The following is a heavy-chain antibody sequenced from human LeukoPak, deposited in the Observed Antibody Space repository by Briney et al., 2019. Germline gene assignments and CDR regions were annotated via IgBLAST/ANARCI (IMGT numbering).Heavy chain of an antibody. V-gene: IGHV3-7*01. CDR1: GFTFNNYW. D-gene: IGHD6-19*01. CDR3: ARDSIIAVAGDAFDI. CDR2: IKQDESEK. Sequence: PGGSLRLSCEASGFTFNNYWMSWFRQAPGKGLEWVANIKQDESEKNYVDSVKGRFTISRDNVKNSLYLQMNSLRAEDTAVYYCARDSIIAVAGDAFDIWGQGTMVTVSS. J-gene: IGHJ3*02.